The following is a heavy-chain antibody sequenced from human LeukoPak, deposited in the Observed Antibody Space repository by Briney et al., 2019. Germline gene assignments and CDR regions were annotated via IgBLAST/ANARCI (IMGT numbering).Heavy chain of an antibody. D-gene: IGHD3-10*01. V-gene: IGHV3-74*01. J-gene: IGHJ4*02. CDR1: GFTFSSYW. CDR3: ARNPLLGRSGTPPDY. CDR2: INSDGSST. Sequence: PGGSLRLSCAASGFTFSSYWMHWVRQAPGKGLVWVSRINSDGSSTSYADSVKGRFTISRDNAKNTLYLQMNSLRAEDTAVYYCARNPLLGRSGTPPDYWGQGTLVTVSS.